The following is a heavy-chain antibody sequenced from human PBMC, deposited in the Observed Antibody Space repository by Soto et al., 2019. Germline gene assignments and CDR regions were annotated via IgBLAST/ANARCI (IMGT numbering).Heavy chain of an antibody. D-gene: IGHD3-22*01. V-gene: IGHV3-74*01. J-gene: IGHJ4*02. Sequence: EVQLVESGGGLVQPGGSLRLSCAASGFTFSSYWMHWVRQAPGKGLVWVSRINSDGSSISYADSVKGRFTISRDNAKNTLYLQMNSLRAEDTVVYYCARPGHYYDSSGYYEFDYWGQGTLVTVSS. CDR1: GFTFSSYW. CDR2: INSDGSSI. CDR3: ARPGHYYDSSGYYEFDY.